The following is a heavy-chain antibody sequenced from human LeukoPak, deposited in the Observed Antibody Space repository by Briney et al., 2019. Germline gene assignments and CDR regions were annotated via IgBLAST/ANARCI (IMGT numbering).Heavy chain of an antibody. J-gene: IGHJ5*02. CDR3: ARDSNLWFGEPTDPGENWFDP. CDR1: GGTFSSYA. CDR2: IIPIFGTA. D-gene: IGHD3-10*01. Sequence: WASVKVSCKASGGTFSSYAISWVRQAPRQGLEWMGGIIPIFGTANYAQKFQGRVTITADESTSTAYMELSSLRSEDTAVYYCARDSNLWFGEPTDPGENWFDPWGQGTLVTVSS. V-gene: IGHV1-69*13.